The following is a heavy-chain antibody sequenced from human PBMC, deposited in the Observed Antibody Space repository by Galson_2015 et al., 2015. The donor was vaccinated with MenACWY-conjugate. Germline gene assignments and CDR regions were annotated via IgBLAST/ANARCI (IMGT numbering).Heavy chain of an antibody. CDR2: ISLSGSTV. Sequence: SLRLSCAASGFNLNFYALNWVRQAPGKGLEWISFISLSGSTVHYADSVKGRFNISRDHAKKSLFLQMNSLGDEDTAVYFCARRQRIITYAADGGVDGMDVWAKGPRSSSP. CDR1: GFNLNFYA. CDR3: ARRQRIITYAADGGVDGMDV. J-gene: IGHJ6*02. V-gene: IGHV3-48*02. D-gene: IGHD3-16*01.